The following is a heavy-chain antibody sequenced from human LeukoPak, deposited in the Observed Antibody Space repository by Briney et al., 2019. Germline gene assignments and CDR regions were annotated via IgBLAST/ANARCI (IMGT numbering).Heavy chain of an antibody. V-gene: IGHV4-38-2*01. CDR1: GYSISSGYY. D-gene: IGHD3-16*02. Sequence: SETLSLTCAVFGYSISSGYYWGWIRQPPGKGLEWIGSMYHSGSTYYNPSLKSRVTISVDTSKNQFSLKLSSVTAADTAVYYCARQFYPLYFDYWGQGTLVTVSS. J-gene: IGHJ4*02. CDR3: ARQFYPLYFDY. CDR2: MYHSGST.